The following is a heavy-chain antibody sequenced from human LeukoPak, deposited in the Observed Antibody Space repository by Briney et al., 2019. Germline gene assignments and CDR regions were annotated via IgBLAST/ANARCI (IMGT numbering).Heavy chain of an antibody. CDR1: RFTFSSYW. V-gene: IGHV3-7*01. CDR2: IKQDGNEK. J-gene: IGHJ4*02. CDR3: ARHLSGVTGYTYGRGIDY. Sequence: PGGSLRLSCAASRFTFSSYWMSWVRQAPGKGLEWVANIKQDGNEKYYVDSVKGRFTISRDNAKKSLYLQMNSLRAEDTAVYYCARHLSGVTGYTYGRGIDYWGQGTLVTVSS. D-gene: IGHD5-18*01.